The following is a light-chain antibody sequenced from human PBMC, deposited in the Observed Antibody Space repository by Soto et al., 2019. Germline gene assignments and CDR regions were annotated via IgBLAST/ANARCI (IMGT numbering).Light chain of an antibody. CDR1: QGISSY. CDR2: AAS. V-gene: IGKV1-9*01. J-gene: IGKJ5*01. Sequence: IQLTQSPSFLSASVGDRVTITCRASQGISSYLAWYQQKPGKAPKLLIYAASTLQSGVPLRFSGSGSGTSFTLTISSLQPEDFATYYCQQLLSYPITFGQGTRLEN. CDR3: QQLLSYPIT.